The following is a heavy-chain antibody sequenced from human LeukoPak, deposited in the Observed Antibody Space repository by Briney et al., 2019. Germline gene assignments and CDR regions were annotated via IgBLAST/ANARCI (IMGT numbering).Heavy chain of an antibody. D-gene: IGHD3-16*01. Sequence: SPTLSLTCAISGDSVSNNRASWGWIRQSPSRGLEWLGSTYYRSHWFDDYAPSVRSRITINPDTSKNQFSLQLNSVTPEDTAVYYCVRIGGLGLFDYWGQGTLVTVSS. CDR2: TYYRSHWFD. J-gene: IGHJ4*02. CDR1: GDSVSNNRAS. V-gene: IGHV6-1*01. CDR3: VRIGGLGLFDY.